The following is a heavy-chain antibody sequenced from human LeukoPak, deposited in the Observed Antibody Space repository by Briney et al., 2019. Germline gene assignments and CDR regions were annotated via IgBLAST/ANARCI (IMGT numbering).Heavy chain of an antibody. CDR2: INPNNGGT. D-gene: IGHD5-12*01. V-gene: IGHV1-2*04. CDR1: GYTFTGYY. CDR3: ARASYSGYDSSFDY. J-gene: IGHJ4*02. Sequence: GASVKVSCKASGYTFTGYYIHWVRQAPGQGLEWMGRINPNNGGTNYAQKFQGWVTMTRDTSISTAYMELSRLRSDDTAVYYCARASYSGYDSSFDYWGQGTLVTVSS.